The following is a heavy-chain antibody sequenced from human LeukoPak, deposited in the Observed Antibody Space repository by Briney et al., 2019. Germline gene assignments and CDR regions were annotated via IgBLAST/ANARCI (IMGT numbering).Heavy chain of an antibody. CDR3: ARDRRDDYVWGRYRQFDY. D-gene: IGHD3-16*02. CDR1: GGSISSSSYY. CDR2: IYYSGST. Sequence: SETLSLTCTVSGGSISSSSYYWGWIRQPPGKGLEWIGSIYYSGSTYYNPSLKSRVTISVDTSKNQFSLKLSSVTAADTAVYYCARDRRDDYVWGRYRQFDYWGQGTLVPVSS. J-gene: IGHJ4*02. V-gene: IGHV4-39*07.